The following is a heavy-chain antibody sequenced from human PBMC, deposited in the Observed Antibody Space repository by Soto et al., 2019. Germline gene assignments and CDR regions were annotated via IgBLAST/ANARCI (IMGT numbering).Heavy chain of an antibody. CDR3: ARRIAASATGGAFDY. Sequence: GGSLRLSCAASGFTFSSYWMSWVRQAPGKGPEWVANIKQDGSEEYYVDSVKGRFTISRDNAKNSLYLQMNSLRVEDTAVYYCARRIAASATGGAFDYWGQGTLVTVSS. CDR2: IKQDGSEE. J-gene: IGHJ4*02. V-gene: IGHV3-7*01. D-gene: IGHD2-15*01. CDR1: GFTFSSYW.